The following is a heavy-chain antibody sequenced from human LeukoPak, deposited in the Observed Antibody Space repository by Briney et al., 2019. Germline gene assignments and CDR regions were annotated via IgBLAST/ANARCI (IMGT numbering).Heavy chain of an antibody. J-gene: IGHJ3*02. D-gene: IGHD3-3*01. CDR2: ISGSGGST. CDR1: GFTFSSYA. V-gene: IGHV3-23*01. Sequence: GGSLRLSCAASGFTFSSYAMSWVRQAPGRGLEWVSAISGSGGSTYYADSVKGRFTSSRDNSTNALYLQMNSLRAEDTAVYYCARDRREITIFGVAYDAFDIWGQGTMVTVSS. CDR3: ARDRREITIFGVAYDAFDI.